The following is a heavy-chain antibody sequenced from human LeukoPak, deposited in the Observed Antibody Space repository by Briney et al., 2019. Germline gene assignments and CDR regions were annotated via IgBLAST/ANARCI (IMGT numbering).Heavy chain of an antibody. J-gene: IGHJ6*02. CDR1: GFTFSSYG. V-gene: IGHV3-30*18. CDR3: AKRAGQYGMDV. Sequence: GGSLRLSCAASGFTFSSYGIHWVRQAPGKGLEWVAVVSYDGGNKYYADSVKGRSTISRDNSQNTVYLQMNSLRAEDTAVYYCAKRAGQYGMDVWGQGTTVTVSS. D-gene: IGHD4/OR15-4a*01. CDR2: VSYDGGNK.